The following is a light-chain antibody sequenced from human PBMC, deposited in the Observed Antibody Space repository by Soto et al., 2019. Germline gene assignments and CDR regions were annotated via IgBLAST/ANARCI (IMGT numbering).Light chain of an antibody. V-gene: IGKV1-39*01. Sequence: DIQMTQSPSSLSASVGDRVTITCRESQSISSYLNWYQQKPGKAPKLLIYAASSLQSGVPSRFSGSGSGTDFTLTISSLQPEDFATYYCQQSHSTPRTFGQGTKLEIK. CDR1: QSISSY. J-gene: IGKJ2*01. CDR2: AAS. CDR3: QQSHSTPRT.